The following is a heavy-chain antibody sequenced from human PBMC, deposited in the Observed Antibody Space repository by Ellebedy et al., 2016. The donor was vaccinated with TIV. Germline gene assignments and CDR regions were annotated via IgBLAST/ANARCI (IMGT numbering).Heavy chain of an antibody. D-gene: IGHD5-12*01. V-gene: IGHV3-30*18. CDR2: VSHDGNNK. CDR3: AKDHSGWLYYFDY. Sequence: PGGSLRLSCAASGFTFSSYGIHWVRQGPGKGLEWVAVVSHDGNNKYYADSVKGRFTISRDNSKNTIFLQMNSLRAEDTAVYYCAKDHSGWLYYFDYWGQGTLVTVSS. CDR1: GFTFSSYG. J-gene: IGHJ4*02.